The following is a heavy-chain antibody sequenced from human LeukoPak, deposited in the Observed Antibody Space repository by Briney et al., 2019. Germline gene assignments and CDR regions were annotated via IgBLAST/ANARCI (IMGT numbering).Heavy chain of an antibody. CDR1: GDTFRSYA. CDR3: AEGIIGTTSWFDP. V-gene: IGHV1-69*13. D-gene: IGHD1-7*01. CDR2: IIPIFGTA. J-gene: IGHJ5*02. Sequence: SVKVSCKASGDTFRSYAVSWVRQAPGQGLEWMGGIIPIFGTANYAQKFQGRVTITADESTSTAYMELSSLRSEDTAVYYCAEGIIGTTSWFDPWGQGTLVTVSS.